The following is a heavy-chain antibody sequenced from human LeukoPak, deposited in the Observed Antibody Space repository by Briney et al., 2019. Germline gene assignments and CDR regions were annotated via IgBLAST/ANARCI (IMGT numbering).Heavy chain of an antibody. Sequence: PSETLSLTCAVYGGSFSGCYWSWIRQPPGKGLEWIGEINHSGSTNYNPSLKSRVTISVDTSKNQFSLKLSSVTAADTAVYYCARGLRAVADSYYYYGMDVWGQGTTVTVSS. D-gene: IGHD6-19*01. V-gene: IGHV4-34*01. CDR3: ARGLRAVADSYYYYGMDV. J-gene: IGHJ6*02. CDR1: GGSFSGCY. CDR2: INHSGST.